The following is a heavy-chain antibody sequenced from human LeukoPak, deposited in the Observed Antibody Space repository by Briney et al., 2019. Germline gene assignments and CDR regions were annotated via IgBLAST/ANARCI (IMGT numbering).Heavy chain of an antibody. Sequence: GGSLRLSCAASGFTLSSYAMSWVRQAPGKGLEWVSTISGSGGSTYSADSVKGRFTISRDNSKNTLYLQMNSLRAEDTAVYFCAKKVNYYDTSDPGGWFDPWGQGTLVTVSS. CDR3: AKKVNYYDTSDPGGWFDP. J-gene: IGHJ5*02. CDR1: GFTLSSYA. D-gene: IGHD3-22*01. CDR2: ISGSGGST. V-gene: IGHV3-23*01.